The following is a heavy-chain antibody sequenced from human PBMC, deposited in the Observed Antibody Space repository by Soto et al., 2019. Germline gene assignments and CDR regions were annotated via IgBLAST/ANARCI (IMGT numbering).Heavy chain of an antibody. Sequence: PGESLKISCKGSGYSFTSYWISWVRQMPGKGLEWMGRIDPSDSYANYSPSFQGHVTISADKSISTAYLQWSSLKASDTAMYYCARHGVWFGELYVGVIDPWGQGTLVTVSS. D-gene: IGHD3-10*01. CDR1: GYSFTSYW. CDR2: IDPSDSYA. V-gene: IGHV5-10-1*01. J-gene: IGHJ5*02. CDR3: ARHGVWFGELYVGVIDP.